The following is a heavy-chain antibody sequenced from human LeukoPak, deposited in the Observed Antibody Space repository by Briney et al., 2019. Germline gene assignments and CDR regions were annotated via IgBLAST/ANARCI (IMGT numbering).Heavy chain of an antibody. CDR3: ARARGDSSGYWDY. V-gene: IGHV6-1*01. J-gene: IGHJ4*02. CDR1: GDSVSSKSAA. D-gene: IGHD3-22*01. CDR2: TYYRSKWYN. Sequence: SQTLSLTCVISGDSVSSKSAAWNWARQSASRGLEWLGRTYYRSKWYNDYAVSVKSRITVTPDTSKNQFSLQLNSVAPEDTAVYYCARARGDSSGYWDYWGQGTLVTVSS.